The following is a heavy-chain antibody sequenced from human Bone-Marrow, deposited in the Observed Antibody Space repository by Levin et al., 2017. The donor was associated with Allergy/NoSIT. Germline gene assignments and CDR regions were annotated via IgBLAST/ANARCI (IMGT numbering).Heavy chain of an antibody. V-gene: IGHV3-7*01. CDR1: GFIFSNHW. CDR2: IKPDGTER. J-gene: IGHJ4*02. D-gene: IGHD2-21*02. CDR3: VPHLTHCRVGDCPRINK. Sequence: QSGGSLRLSCAASGFIFSNHWMSWVRQAPGKGLEWVANIKPDGTEREYVDSVKGRFTISRHNAQNSMHLQMDTLRVEDTAVYYCVPHLTHCRVGDCPRINKWGQGTLVTVSS.